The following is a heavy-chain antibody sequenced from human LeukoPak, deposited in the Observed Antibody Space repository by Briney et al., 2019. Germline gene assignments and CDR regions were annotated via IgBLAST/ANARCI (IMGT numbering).Heavy chain of an antibody. J-gene: IGHJ3*02. Sequence: PGGSLRLSCAASGFTFSAYAMHWVRQAPGKGLEWVALISYDGSDKYYAGSVKGRFTISRDNSKNTLYLQMYSLRADDTAVYYCAKSLRGTGLDAFDIWGQGTMVTVSS. D-gene: IGHD2-8*02. CDR2: ISYDGSDK. CDR1: GFTFSAYA. V-gene: IGHV3-30*18. CDR3: AKSLRGTGLDAFDI.